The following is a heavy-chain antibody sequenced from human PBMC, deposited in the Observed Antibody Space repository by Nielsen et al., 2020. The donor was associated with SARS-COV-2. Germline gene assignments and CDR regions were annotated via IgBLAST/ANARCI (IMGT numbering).Heavy chain of an antibody. CDR3: ARSRAVITTFDT. Sequence: SETLSLTCIVSGGSISSGGYHWNWIRQHPGKGLEWIGYLYDSGSTYYNPSLQSRVTIAGDTSKNQFSLQLTSVTAADTAFYYCARSRAVITTFDTWGQGTLVSVSS. D-gene: IGHD2/OR15-2a*01. J-gene: IGHJ4*02. V-gene: IGHV4-31*03. CDR2: LYDSGST. CDR1: GGSISSGGYH.